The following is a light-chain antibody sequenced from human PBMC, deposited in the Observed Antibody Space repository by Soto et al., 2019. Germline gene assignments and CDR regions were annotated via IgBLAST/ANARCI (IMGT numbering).Light chain of an antibody. V-gene: IGKV3-15*01. CDR1: QSVSRN. Sequence: EIEMTQSPATLSVSPGERVTLSCRASQSVSRNLAWYQQKPGQAPRLLIFGASTRATGVPARFSGSGSGTEFTLTISSLQSEDFAVYYCQQYYNWPYTFGQGTKLEIK. CDR2: GAS. J-gene: IGKJ2*01. CDR3: QQYYNWPYT.